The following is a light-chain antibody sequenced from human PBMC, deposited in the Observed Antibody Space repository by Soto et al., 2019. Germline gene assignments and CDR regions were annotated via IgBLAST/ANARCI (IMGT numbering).Light chain of an antibody. CDR3: HQCDNRPYA. J-gene: IGKJ2*01. V-gene: IGKV1-33*01. Sequence: DVLMTQSPSSLSASVGDRVTITCQASQDINNYLNWYQQKPGEAPKLLIYDASNLETGVPLRFSGSGSGTEFTFTISSLQTEDIATYYCHQCDNRPYAFGQGTKLEMK. CDR2: DAS. CDR1: QDINNY.